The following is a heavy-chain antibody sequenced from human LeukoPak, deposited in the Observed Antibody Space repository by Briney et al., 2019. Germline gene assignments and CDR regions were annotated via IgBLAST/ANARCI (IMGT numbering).Heavy chain of an antibody. CDR1: GFTFDDYA. V-gene: IGHV3-9*01. J-gene: IGHJ4*02. CDR2: ISWNSGSI. D-gene: IGHD6-19*01. Sequence: GRSLRLSCAASGFTFDDYAMHWVRQAPGKGLEWVSGISWNSGSIGYADSVKGRFTISRDNAKNSLYLQVNSLRAEDTALYYCAKGGAGTGFYYFDYWGQGTLVTVSS. CDR3: AKGGAGTGFYYFDY.